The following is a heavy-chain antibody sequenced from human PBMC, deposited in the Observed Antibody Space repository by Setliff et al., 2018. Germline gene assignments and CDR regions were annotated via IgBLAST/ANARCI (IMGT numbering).Heavy chain of an antibody. CDR3: ARGYYDSYARYYVVGDY. J-gene: IGHJ4*02. Sequence: ASVKVSCKASGYTFTNHYMHWVRQAPGQGLEWIGMINPGGGSTTYAQNFQGRVTMTRDTSTSTVYMELSSLRTEDTAVYYCARGYYDSYARYYVVGDYWGQGTPVTVSS. CDR2: INPGGGST. D-gene: IGHD3-22*01. CDR1: GYTFTNHY. V-gene: IGHV1-46*01.